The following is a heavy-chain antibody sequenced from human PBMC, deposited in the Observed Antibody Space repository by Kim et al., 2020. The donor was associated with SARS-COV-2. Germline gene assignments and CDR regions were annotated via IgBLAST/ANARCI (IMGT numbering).Heavy chain of an antibody. CDR1: GFTFSSYA. J-gene: IGHJ4*01. CDR3: ARGVSGTLYSYGYADY. Sequence: GGSLRLSCAASGFTFSSYAMHWVRQAPGKGLEWVAVVSYDGSNKYYTGSVKGRFTISRDSSKNTLYLHMNSLRGDDTAVYYCARGVSGTLYSYGYADYWG. D-gene: IGHD5-18*01. V-gene: IGHV3-30*04. CDR2: VSYDGSNK.